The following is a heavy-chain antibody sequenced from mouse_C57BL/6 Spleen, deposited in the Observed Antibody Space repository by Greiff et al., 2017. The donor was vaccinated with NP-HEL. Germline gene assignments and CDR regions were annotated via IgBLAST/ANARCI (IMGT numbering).Heavy chain of an antibody. CDR1: GYSFTSYY. CDR3: ARYYDYDVYYAMDY. D-gene: IGHD2-4*01. V-gene: IGHV1-66*01. J-gene: IGHJ4*01. CDR2: IYPGSGNT. Sequence: QVQLQQSGPELVKPGASVKISCKASGYSFTSYYIHWVKQRPGQGLEWIGWIYPGSGNTKYNEKFKGKATLTADTSSGTAYMQLSSLTSEDSAVYYCARYYDYDVYYAMDYWGQGTSVTVSS.